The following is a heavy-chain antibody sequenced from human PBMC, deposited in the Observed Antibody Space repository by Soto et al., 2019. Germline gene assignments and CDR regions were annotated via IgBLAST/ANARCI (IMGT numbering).Heavy chain of an antibody. Sequence: ASVKVSCKASGYTFTGYYMHWVRQAPGQGLEWMGWINPNSGGTNYAQKFQGRVTMTRDTSISTAYMELSRLRSDDTAVYYCARVRQYQLLYFDYWRQGTLVTVS. CDR3: ARVRQYQLLYFDY. J-gene: IGHJ4*02. CDR2: INPNSGGT. CDR1: GYTFTGYY. D-gene: IGHD2-2*01. V-gene: IGHV1-2*02.